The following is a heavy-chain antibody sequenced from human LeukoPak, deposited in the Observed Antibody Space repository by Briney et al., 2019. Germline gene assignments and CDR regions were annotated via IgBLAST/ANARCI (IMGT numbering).Heavy chain of an antibody. Sequence: ASVKVSCKASGYTFNNFGINWVRQAPGQGLEWMGWISAYNGDTKYAEKFQGRVIMTTDTSTSTAYMEVWSLRSDDTAVYYCARQLNRGYGGYVDNWGQGTLVTVSS. CDR1: GYTFNNFG. J-gene: IGHJ4*02. CDR3: ARQLNRGYGGYVDN. D-gene: IGHD4-23*01. V-gene: IGHV1-18*01. CDR2: ISAYNGDT.